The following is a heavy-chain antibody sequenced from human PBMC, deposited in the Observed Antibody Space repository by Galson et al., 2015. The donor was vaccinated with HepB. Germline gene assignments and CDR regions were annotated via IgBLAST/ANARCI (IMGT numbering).Heavy chain of an antibody. Sequence: SLRLSCAASGFTFSSYAMSWVRQAPGKGLEWVSAFSGSGGSKYYADSVKGRFTISSDTSNTTLYLQMNSLRAEDTGVYYCAKDLGPARGYYYYGMDVWGQGTTVTVSS. V-gene: IGHV3-23*01. D-gene: IGHD7-27*01. J-gene: IGHJ6*02. CDR3: AKDLGPARGYYYYGMDV. CDR2: FSGSGGSK. CDR1: GFTFSSYA.